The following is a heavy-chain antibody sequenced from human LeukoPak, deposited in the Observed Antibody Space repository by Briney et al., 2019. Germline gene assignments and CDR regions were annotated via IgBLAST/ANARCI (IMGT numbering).Heavy chain of an antibody. V-gene: IGHV4-34*01. J-gene: IGHJ5*02. Sequence: SETLSLTCAVYGGSFSGYYWSWLRQPPGKGLEWIGEINHSGSTNYNPSLKSRVTISVDTSKNQFSLKLSSVTAADTAVYYCARARRGYGDYVLNWFDPWGQGTLVTVSS. CDR3: ARARRGYGDYVLNWFDP. CDR2: INHSGST. CDR1: GGSFSGYY. D-gene: IGHD4-17*01.